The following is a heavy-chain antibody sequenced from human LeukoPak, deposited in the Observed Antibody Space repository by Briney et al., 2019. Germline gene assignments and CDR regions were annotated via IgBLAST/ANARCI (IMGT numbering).Heavy chain of an antibody. CDR2: IKQDGSEK. V-gene: IGHV3-7*01. Sequence: GGSLRLSCAASRFTFSSYWMSWVRQAPGKGLEWVANIKQDGSEKYYVDSVRGRFTISRDNAKNSLYLQMNSVRAEDTAVYYCAKSRGYYYEKSGPADYWGQGTLVTVSS. CDR1: RFTFSSYW. D-gene: IGHD3-22*01. CDR3: AKSRGYYYEKSGPADY. J-gene: IGHJ4*02.